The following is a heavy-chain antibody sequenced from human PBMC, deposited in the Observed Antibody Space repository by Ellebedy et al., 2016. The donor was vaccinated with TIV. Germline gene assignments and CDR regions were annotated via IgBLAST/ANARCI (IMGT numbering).Heavy chain of an antibody. D-gene: IGHD5-12*01. CDR2: IIPIFGTA. CDR3: ARGAAVATIRLYYYYGMDV. CDR1: GGTFSSYA. J-gene: IGHJ6*02. V-gene: IGHV1-69*13. Sequence: ASVKVSCXASGGTFSSYATSWVRQAPGQGLEWMGGIIPIFGTANYAQKFQGRVTITADESTSTAYMELSSLRSEDTAVYYCARGAAVATIRLYYYYGMDVWGQGTTVTVSS.